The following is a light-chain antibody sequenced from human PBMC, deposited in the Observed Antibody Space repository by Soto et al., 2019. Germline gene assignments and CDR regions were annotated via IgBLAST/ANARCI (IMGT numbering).Light chain of an antibody. CDR3: QQYGSSLT. Sequence: EIVMTQSAATLSVSPGESATLSCRASQSVSSNSAWYKQKPGQAPRLLIYGASSRATGIPDRFSGSGSGTDFTLTISRLEPEDFAVYYCQQYGSSLTFGGGTKVDI. CDR2: GAS. V-gene: IGKV3-20*01. J-gene: IGKJ4*01. CDR1: QSVSSN.